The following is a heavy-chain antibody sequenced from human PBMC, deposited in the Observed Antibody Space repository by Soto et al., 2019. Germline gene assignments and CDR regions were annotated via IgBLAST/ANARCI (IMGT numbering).Heavy chain of an antibody. CDR1: GGSISSGDYY. Sequence: QVQLQESGPGLVKPSQTLSLTCTVSGGSISSGDYYWSWVRQPPGKGLEWIGYIYYSGSTYYNPSLKSRVTISVDTSKNQFSLKLSSVTAADTAVYYCARVPPGSARWFDPWGQGTLVTVSS. D-gene: IGHD6-25*01. V-gene: IGHV4-30-4*01. CDR2: IYYSGST. CDR3: ARVPPGSARWFDP. J-gene: IGHJ5*02.